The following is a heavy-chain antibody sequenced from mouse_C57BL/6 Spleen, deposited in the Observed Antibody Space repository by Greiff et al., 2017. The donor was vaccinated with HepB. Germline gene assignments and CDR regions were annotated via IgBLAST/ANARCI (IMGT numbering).Heavy chain of an antibody. Sequence: VQLQQPGAELVMPGASVKLSCKASGYTFTSYWMHWVKQRPGQGLEWIGEIDPSDSYTNYNQKFKGKSTLTVDKSSSTAYMQLSSLTSEDSAVYYCARGTYYSNYGRAMDYWGQGTSVTVSS. J-gene: IGHJ4*01. V-gene: IGHV1-69*01. CDR3: ARGTYYSNYGRAMDY. CDR2: IDPSDSYT. CDR1: GYTFTSYW. D-gene: IGHD2-5*01.